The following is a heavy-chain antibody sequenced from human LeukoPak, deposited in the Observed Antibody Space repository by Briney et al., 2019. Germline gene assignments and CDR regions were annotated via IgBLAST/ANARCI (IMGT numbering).Heavy chain of an antibody. V-gene: IGHV4-59*01. CDR2: IHYSGSA. J-gene: IGHJ4*02. CDR3: ARAELNTAMAVDY. CDR1: GGSISSYY. Sequence: SETLSLTCPVSGGSISSYYWSWIRQPPGKGLEWIGYIHYSGSAYYNPSLKSRVSISVDMSMNQFSLKLTSVTAADTAVYYCARAELNTAMAVDYWGQGTLVTVSS. D-gene: IGHD5-18*01.